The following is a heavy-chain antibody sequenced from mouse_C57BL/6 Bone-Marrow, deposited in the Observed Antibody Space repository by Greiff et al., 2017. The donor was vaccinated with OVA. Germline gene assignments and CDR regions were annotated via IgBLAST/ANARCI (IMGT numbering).Heavy chain of an antibody. CDR1: GYTFTSYW. CDR3: ARAIYYDYDVWCAY. V-gene: IGHV1-64*01. J-gene: IGHJ3*01. CDR2: IHPNSGST. D-gene: IGHD2-4*01. Sequence: QVQLQQPGAELVKPGASVKLSCKASGYTFTSYWMHWVKQRPGQGLEWIGMIHPNSGSTNYNEKFKSKATLTVDKSSSTAYMQLSSLTSEDSAVYYCARAIYYDYDVWCAYWGPGTLVTVS.